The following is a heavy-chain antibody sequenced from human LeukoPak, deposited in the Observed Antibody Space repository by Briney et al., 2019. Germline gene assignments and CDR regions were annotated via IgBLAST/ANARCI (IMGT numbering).Heavy chain of an antibody. Sequence: GGSLRLSCAASGLTFSSGWMHWVRQVPGKGLVWVSRINSDASTINYADSVKGRFTISRDNAKNTLYLQMNNLRAEDTAVYYCAREDCTIGAVCSSLLDHWGRGTLVTVSS. CDR2: INSDASTI. D-gene: IGHD2-8*01. CDR1: GLTFSSGW. V-gene: IGHV3-74*01. CDR3: AREDCTIGAVCSSLLDH. J-gene: IGHJ4*02.